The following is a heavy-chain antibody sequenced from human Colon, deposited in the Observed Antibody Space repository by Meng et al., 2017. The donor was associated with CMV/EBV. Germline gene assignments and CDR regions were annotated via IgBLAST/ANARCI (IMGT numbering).Heavy chain of an antibody. Sequence: GGSLRLSCAFSGISFKSYAMTWVRQAPGQGLEWVAVISSAGDETYYADSVKGRFIVSRDNAKNTLFLQINGLGAEDTAVYYCVRKSLSGQPYFDYWGQGTLVTVSS. V-gene: IGHV3-23*01. CDR1: GISFKSYA. CDR2: ISSAGDET. J-gene: IGHJ4*02. D-gene: IGHD3-9*01. CDR3: VRKSLSGQPYFDY.